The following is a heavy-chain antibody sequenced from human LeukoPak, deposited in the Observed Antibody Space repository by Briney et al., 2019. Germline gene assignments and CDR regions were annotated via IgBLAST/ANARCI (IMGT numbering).Heavy chain of an antibody. CDR2: IYSGGST. V-gene: IGHV3-66*01. D-gene: IGHD3-9*01. Sequence: SGGSLRLSCAASGFTVSSNYMSWVRQAPGKGLEWVSVIYSGGSTYYADSVKGGFTISRDNSKNTLYLQMNSLRAEDTAVYYCARGDHYDILTGYSSASYFDYWGQGTLVTVSS. CDR1: GFTVSSNY. CDR3: ARGDHYDILTGYSSASYFDY. J-gene: IGHJ4*02.